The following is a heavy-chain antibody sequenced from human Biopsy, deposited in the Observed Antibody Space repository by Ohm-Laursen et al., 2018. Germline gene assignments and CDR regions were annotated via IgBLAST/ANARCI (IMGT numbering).Heavy chain of an antibody. D-gene: IGHD3-9*01. J-gene: IGHJ2*01. CDR2: ISYNERT. V-gene: IGHV4-31*02. Sequence: TLSLTWSVSGASVKTSGYFWAWIRQRPGKGLEWIGYISYNERTHYNPSLTSRLAISFDTSNNRISLQLRSVSVADTAVYYCVGEPKTGTAEAWYLDLWGRGSPVTVPS. CDR3: VGEPKTGTAEAWYLDL. CDR1: GASVKTSGYF.